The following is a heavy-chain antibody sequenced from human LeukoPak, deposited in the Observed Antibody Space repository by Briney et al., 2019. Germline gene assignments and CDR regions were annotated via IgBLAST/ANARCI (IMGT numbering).Heavy chain of an antibody. CDR2: INPSGGST. D-gene: IGHD2-15*01. CDR3: ARDPDALGYCSGGSCPISDVY. Sequence: ASVKVSFKASAYTFTRYYMHWVRQAPGQGLEWMGIINPSGGSTSYAQKFQGRVTMTMYTSTSTVYMELSSLRSEDTAVYYCARDPDALGYCSGGSCPISDVYWGQGTLVTVSS. V-gene: IGHV1-46*01. J-gene: IGHJ4*02. CDR1: AYTFTRYY.